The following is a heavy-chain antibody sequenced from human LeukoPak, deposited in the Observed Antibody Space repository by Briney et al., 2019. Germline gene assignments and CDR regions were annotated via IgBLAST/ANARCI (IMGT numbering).Heavy chain of an antibody. V-gene: IGHV4-39*01. Sequence: SETLSLTCTVSGGSISSSSYYWGWIRQPPGKGLEWIGSIYYSGSTYYNPSPKSRVTISVDTSKNQFSLKLSSVTAADTAVYYCASLPKSGQRYYFDYWGQGTLVTVSS. CDR2: IYYSGST. D-gene: IGHD2-15*01. CDR1: GGSISSSSYY. CDR3: ASLPKSGQRYYFDY. J-gene: IGHJ4*02.